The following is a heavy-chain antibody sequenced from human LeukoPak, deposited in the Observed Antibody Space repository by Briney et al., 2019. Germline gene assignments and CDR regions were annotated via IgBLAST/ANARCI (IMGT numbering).Heavy chain of an antibody. D-gene: IGHD2-15*01. Sequence: ASVKVSCKASGYTFTSYYMHWVRQAPGQGLEWMGIINPSGGSTSYAQKFQGRVTMTRDMSTSTAYMELSRLRSDDTAVYYCATDGRYCSGGSCYFYRAFDIWGQGTMVTVSS. CDR3: ATDGRYCSGGSCYFYRAFDI. J-gene: IGHJ3*02. CDR1: GYTFTSYY. CDR2: INPSGGST. V-gene: IGHV1-46*01.